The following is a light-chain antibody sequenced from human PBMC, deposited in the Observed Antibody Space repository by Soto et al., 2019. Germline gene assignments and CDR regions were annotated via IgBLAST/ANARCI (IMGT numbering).Light chain of an antibody. Sequence: DIQMTQSPPSLSASVGDRVTITCRASQGIGNSLAGYQQKPGTGPKLLIDSASTLQSGVPSRFSGSESGTEFTHPISSLQPEDVAAYYCQKYNTDPSTFGQGTRLEIK. CDR1: QGIGNS. CDR2: SAS. CDR3: QKYNTDPST. V-gene: IGKV1-27*01. J-gene: IGKJ5*01.